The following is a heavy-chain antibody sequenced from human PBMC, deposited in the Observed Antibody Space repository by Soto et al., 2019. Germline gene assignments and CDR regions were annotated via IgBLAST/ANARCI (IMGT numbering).Heavy chain of an antibody. CDR1: GYTFTSYD. CDR2: MNPNSGNT. J-gene: IGHJ4*02. D-gene: IGHD3-22*01. CDR3: ARTAVLYYDSSGYYPY. Sequence: GASVKVSCKASGYTFTSYDINWVRQATGQGLEWMGWMNPNSGNTGYAQKFQGRVTMTRNTSISTAYMELSSLRSEDTAVYYCARTAVLYYDSSGYYPYWGQGTLVTVSS. V-gene: IGHV1-8*01.